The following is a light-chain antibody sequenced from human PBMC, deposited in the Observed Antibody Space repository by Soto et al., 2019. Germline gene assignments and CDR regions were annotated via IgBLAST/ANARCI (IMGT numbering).Light chain of an antibody. CDR3: SSYAGVNTVI. V-gene: IGLV2-23*02. CDR2: EVR. CDR1: NTDVGTYNL. Sequence: QSVLTQPASVSGSPGQSITISCTGTNTDVGTYNLVSWYQQHPGKAPKLIIYEVRERPSGVSNRFSGSKSGDTASLTISGLQADDEAYYHCSSYAGVNTVIFGGGTKVTVL. J-gene: IGLJ2*01.